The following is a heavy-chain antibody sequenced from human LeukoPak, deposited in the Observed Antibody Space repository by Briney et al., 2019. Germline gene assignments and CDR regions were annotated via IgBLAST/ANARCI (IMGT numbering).Heavy chain of an antibody. CDR1: GFTLNSDW. J-gene: IGHJ4*02. D-gene: IGHD3-3*02. Sequence: PGGSLRLSCAASGFTLNSDWMHWVRQGPGKGLLWLSRVNPDGSITGYADSVKGRFTISRDIAKNTLYLQLNSLRAEDTAIYYCARGGSRIFDNWGQGTLVTVSS. CDR2: VNPDGSIT. CDR3: ARGGSRIFDN. V-gene: IGHV3-74*01.